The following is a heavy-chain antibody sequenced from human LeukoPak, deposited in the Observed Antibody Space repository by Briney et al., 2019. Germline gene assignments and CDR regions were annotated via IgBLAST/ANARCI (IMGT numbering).Heavy chain of an antibody. CDR3: GSMVREGEDS. J-gene: IGHJ4*02. D-gene: IGHD3-10*01. CDR1: GVTFSNYW. Sequence: GGSLRLSCEVSGVTFSNYWMNWVRQAPGKGLEWVSSITSSSNYIYYADSVKGRFTISRDNAKNSLYLQMNSLRAEDTAVYYCGSMVREGEDSWGQGTLVTVSS. V-gene: IGHV3-21*01. CDR2: ITSSSNYI.